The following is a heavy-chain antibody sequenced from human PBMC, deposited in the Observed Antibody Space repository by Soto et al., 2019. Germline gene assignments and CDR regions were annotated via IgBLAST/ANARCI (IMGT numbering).Heavy chain of an antibody. V-gene: IGHV3-11*06. J-gene: IGHJ6*02. Sequence: GGSLRPSCAASGFIFSDYYMSWVRQTPGKGLEWVSYISTRSTYTNYADSVKGRFTISRDNTKNSLYLQMDSLRVEDTAVYDFARDLAWKRGKVGRYYYGMDALGQGTTVTVSS. CDR1: GFIFSDYY. CDR3: ARDLAWKRGKVGRYYYGMDA. D-gene: IGHD1-1*01. CDR2: ISTRSTYT.